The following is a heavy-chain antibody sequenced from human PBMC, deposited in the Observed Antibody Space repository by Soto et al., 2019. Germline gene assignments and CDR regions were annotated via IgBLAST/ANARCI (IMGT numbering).Heavy chain of an antibody. J-gene: IGHJ4*02. V-gene: IGHV1-2*04. D-gene: IGHD2-15*01. CDR2: INPKSGGT. CDR3: ARGPDFVVVVAATHIDY. Sequence: ASVKVSCKASGYTFTGYYMHWVRQAPGQGLEWMGWINPKSGGTNYAQKFQGWVTMTRDTSISTAYMELSRLRSDDTAVYYCARGPDFVVVVAATHIDYWGQGTLVTVSS. CDR1: GYTFTGYY.